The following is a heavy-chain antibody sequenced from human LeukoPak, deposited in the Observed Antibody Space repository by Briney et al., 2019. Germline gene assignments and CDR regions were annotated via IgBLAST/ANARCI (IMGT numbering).Heavy chain of an antibody. CDR1: GGSITTSNW. V-gene: IGHV4-4*02. D-gene: IGHD6-13*01. J-gene: IGHJ6*03. Sequence: SETLSLTCGVSGGSITTSNWWSWVRHSPGKGLEWIGEIFHSGTTRYNPSLKSRVTITVDTSKNQFSLRLSSVTAADTAVYYCARVYTGSSWDYYYYMDVWGKGTTVTISS. CDR2: IFHSGTT. CDR3: ARVYTGSSWDYYYYMDV.